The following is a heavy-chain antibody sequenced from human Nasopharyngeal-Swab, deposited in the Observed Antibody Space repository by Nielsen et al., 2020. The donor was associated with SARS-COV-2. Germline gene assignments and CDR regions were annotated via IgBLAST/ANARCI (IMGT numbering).Heavy chain of an antibody. Sequence: GGSLRLSCAASGFTFSDYYMNWVRQAPGKGLEWVSSISSSSSYIYYADSVKGRFTISRDNAKNSLYLQMNSLRAEDTAVYYCGRADSSSWYFDYWGQGTLVTVSS. CDR3: GRADSSSWYFDY. CDR2: ISSSSSYI. V-gene: IGHV3-21*01. CDR1: GFTFSDYY. D-gene: IGHD6-13*01. J-gene: IGHJ4*02.